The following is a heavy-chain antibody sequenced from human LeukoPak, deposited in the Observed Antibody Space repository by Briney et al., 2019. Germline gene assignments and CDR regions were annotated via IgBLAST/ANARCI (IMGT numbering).Heavy chain of an antibody. CDR2: IYTSGST. CDR3: AAEEVGATTCPAYFQH. D-gene: IGHD1-26*01. Sequence: PSETLSLTCTVSGGSLSSYYWSWIRQPAGKGLEWIGRIYTSGSTNYNPSLKSRVTISVDKSKNQFSLKLSSVTAADTAVYYCAAEEVGATTCPAYFQHWGQGTLVTVSS. CDR1: GGSLSSYY. V-gene: IGHV4-4*07. J-gene: IGHJ1*01.